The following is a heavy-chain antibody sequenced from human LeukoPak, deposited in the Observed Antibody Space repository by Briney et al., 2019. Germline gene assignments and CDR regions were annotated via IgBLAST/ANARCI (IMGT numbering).Heavy chain of an antibody. CDR2: ISSSGSTI. CDR1: GFTFSSYE. CDR3: ARSPPYIREETIDY. Sequence: PGGSLRLTCAASGFTFSSYEMNWVRQAPGKGLEWVSYISSSGSTIYYADSVKGRFTISRDNAKNSLYLQMNSLRAEDTAVYYCARSPPYIREETIDYWGQGTLVTVSS. D-gene: IGHD6-13*01. J-gene: IGHJ4*02. V-gene: IGHV3-48*03.